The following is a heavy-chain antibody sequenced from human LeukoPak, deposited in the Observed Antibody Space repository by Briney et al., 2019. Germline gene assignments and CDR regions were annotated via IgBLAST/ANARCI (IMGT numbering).Heavy chain of an antibody. CDR1: GYTFTSYE. V-gene: IGHV1-8*02. Sequence: ASVKVSCKTSGYTFTSYEINWVRQATGQGLEWMGWMNPNSGNTGYAQNFQGRATMTRNTSITTAYMELSSLRSEDTAVYYCARARGSGWAWYFDYWGQGTLVTVSS. D-gene: IGHD6-19*01. CDR2: MNPNSGNT. J-gene: IGHJ4*02. CDR3: ARARGSGWAWYFDY.